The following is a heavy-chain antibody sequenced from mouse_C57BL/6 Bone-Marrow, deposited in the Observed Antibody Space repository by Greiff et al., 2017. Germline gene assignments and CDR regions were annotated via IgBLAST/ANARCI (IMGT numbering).Heavy chain of an antibody. Sequence: VQLQQSGPELVKPGASVKISCKASGYSFTGYYMNWVKQSPEKSLEWIGEINPSTGGTTYNQKFKAKATLTVDKSSSTAYMQLKSLTSEDSAVYYCASMVTNYYAMDYWGQGTSVTVSS. CDR1: GYSFTGYY. CDR3: ASMVTNYYAMDY. J-gene: IGHJ4*01. D-gene: IGHD2-2*01. V-gene: IGHV1-42*01. CDR2: INPSTGGT.